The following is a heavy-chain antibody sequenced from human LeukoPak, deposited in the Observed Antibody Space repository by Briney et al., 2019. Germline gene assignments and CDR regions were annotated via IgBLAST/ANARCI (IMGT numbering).Heavy chain of an antibody. V-gene: IGHV3-20*04. CDR1: GFTFDDYG. CDR3: ARSYYGSGSYPFDY. Sequence: PVWSLRLSCAASGFTFDDYGMSWVRQATGEGLEWISGINWKAGSTGYADSVKGRFTISRDNAKNSLDLQMNSLRAEDTPLYYCARSYYGSGSYPFDYWGQGTLVTVSS. D-gene: IGHD3-10*01. CDR2: INWKAGST. J-gene: IGHJ4*02.